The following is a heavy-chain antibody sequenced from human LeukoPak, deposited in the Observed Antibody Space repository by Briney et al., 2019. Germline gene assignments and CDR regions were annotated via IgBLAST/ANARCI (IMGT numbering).Heavy chain of an antibody. D-gene: IGHD3-9*01. V-gene: IGHV3-23*01. CDR2: ILGSGGST. J-gene: IGHJ4*02. Sequence: GASLRLSCAASGSTFSNYAMSWVRQAPGKGLEWVSAILGSGGSTHYADSVKGRFTVSRDNSKSTLYLQMNSLRAEDTALYYCAKWGDYDVLTGYYVPDYWGQGTLVTVSS. CDR3: AKWGDYDVLTGYYVPDY. CDR1: GSTFSNYA.